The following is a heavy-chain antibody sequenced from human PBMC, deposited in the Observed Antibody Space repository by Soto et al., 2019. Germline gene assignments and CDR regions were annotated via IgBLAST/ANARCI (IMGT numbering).Heavy chain of an antibody. J-gene: IGHJ4*02. V-gene: IGHV3-53*01. CDR1: GLSVSINY. D-gene: IGHD1-26*01. CDR3: ASQGISGNYWEDFDY. Sequence: PGGSLRLSCAASGLSVSINYMSRVRQAPGRGLEWVSVIYANGNTYYADSVKGRFTLSRDNLKNRLYLQMNSLRADDTAVYYCASQGISGNYWEDFDYWGRGTLVTVSS. CDR2: IYANGNT.